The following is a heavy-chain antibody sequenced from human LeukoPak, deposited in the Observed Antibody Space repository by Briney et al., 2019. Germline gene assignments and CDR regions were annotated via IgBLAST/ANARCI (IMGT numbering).Heavy chain of an antibody. J-gene: IGHJ4*02. Sequence: GGSLRLSCAASGFTFSSYGMHWVRQAPGKGLEWVAVIWYDGSNKYYADSVKGRFTISRDNSKNTLYLQMNSLRAEDTAVYYCAKTSFWSGYWDYWGQGTLVTVSS. V-gene: IGHV3-33*06. CDR3: AKTSFWSGYWDY. CDR1: GFTFSSYG. D-gene: IGHD3-3*01. CDR2: IWYDGSNK.